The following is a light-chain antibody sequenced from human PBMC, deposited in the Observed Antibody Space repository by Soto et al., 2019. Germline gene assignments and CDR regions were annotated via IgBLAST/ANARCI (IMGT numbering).Light chain of an antibody. V-gene: IGKV3-20*01. CDR2: GAS. CDR1: QSVSSSY. Sequence: EIVLTQSPGTLSLSPGERATLSCRASQSVSSSYLSWSQQKHGQAPRLLIYGASSRATGIPDRFSGSGSGTDFTLTISRLEPEDFAVYYCQQYGSSPPTFGQGTKVEIK. J-gene: IGKJ1*01. CDR3: QQYGSSPPT.